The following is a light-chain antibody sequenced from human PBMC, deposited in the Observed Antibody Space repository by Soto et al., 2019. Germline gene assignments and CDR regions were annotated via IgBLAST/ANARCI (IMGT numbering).Light chain of an antibody. Sequence: QSALTQPPSASGSPGQSVTISCTGTSSDVGGYNFVSWYQQHPGKAPKLMISEVSKRPSGVPDRFSGSKSGNTASLTVSGAQAEDEADYYCSSYAGREYVVFGGGTKLTVL. V-gene: IGLV2-8*01. J-gene: IGLJ2*01. CDR3: SSYAGREYVV. CDR2: EVS. CDR1: SSDVGGYNF.